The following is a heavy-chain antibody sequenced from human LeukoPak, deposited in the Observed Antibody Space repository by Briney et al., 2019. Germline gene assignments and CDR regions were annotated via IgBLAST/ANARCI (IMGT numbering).Heavy chain of an antibody. CDR2: ISGSGGST. CDR1: GFTFSSYA. V-gene: IGHV3-23*01. D-gene: IGHD3-22*01. Sequence: PGGSLRLSCAASGFTFSSYAMSWVRQAPGKGLEWVSAISGSGGSTYYADSVKGRFTISRDDSKNTLYLQMNSLRAEDTAVYYCAKPGSITMIVVVITDFDYWGQGTLVTVSS. J-gene: IGHJ4*02. CDR3: AKPGSITMIVVVITDFDY.